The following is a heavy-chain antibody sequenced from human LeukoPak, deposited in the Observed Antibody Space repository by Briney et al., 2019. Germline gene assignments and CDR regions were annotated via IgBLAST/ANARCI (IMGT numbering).Heavy chain of an antibody. Sequence: ASVKVSCKASGYTFTSYDINWVRQATGQGLEWMGWMNPNSGNTGYAQKFQGRVTMTRNTSISTAYMELSSLRSEDTAVYYCARASYYDILTGYQEYYFDYWGQGTLVTVSS. D-gene: IGHD3-9*01. CDR3: ARASYYDILTGYQEYYFDY. V-gene: IGHV1-8*01. J-gene: IGHJ4*02. CDR2: MNPNSGNT. CDR1: GYTFTSYD.